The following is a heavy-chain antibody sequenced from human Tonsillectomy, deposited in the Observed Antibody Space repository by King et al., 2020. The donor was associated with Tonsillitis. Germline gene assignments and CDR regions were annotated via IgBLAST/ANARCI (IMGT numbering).Heavy chain of an antibody. CDR1: GATISSNNYY. CDR2: IFYSGST. Sequence: QLQESGPGLVRPSETLSLTCTVSGATISSNNYYWGWIRQPPGKGLEWIGSIFYSGSTSYNPSLESRVTIAVDTSKNQFSLKLIPVTAADTAVYYCARTKGSSWSGHFDYWGQGILVTVSS. D-gene: IGHD6-13*01. V-gene: IGHV4-39*01. J-gene: IGHJ4*02. CDR3: ARTKGSSWSGHFDY.